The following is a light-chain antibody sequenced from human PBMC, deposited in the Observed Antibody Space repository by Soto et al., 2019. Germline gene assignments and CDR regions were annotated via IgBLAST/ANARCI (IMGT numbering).Light chain of an antibody. Sequence: EIVMTQSPGTLSVSPGERVTLSCRASESVSRNLAWYQQKPGQAPRLLIYGASNRATGIPARFSGSRSWTEFPLTISSLQSEDFAVYYCQQFNDRWPFGQGTKVDI. J-gene: IGKJ1*01. V-gene: IGKV3-15*01. CDR3: QQFNDRWP. CDR2: GAS. CDR1: ESVSRN.